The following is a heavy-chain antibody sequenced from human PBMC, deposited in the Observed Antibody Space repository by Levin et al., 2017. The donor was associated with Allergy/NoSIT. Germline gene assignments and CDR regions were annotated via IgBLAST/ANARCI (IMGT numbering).Heavy chain of an antibody. Sequence: GGSLRLSCAASGFTFTSYSMNWVRQAPGKGLEWVSSISSSSSYIYYADSVKGRFTISRDNAKNSLYLQMNSLRAEDTAVYYCARDYYGDYYFDYWGQGTLVTVSS. CDR3: ARDYYGDYYFDY. CDR2: ISSSSSYI. CDR1: GFTFTSYS. V-gene: IGHV3-21*01. J-gene: IGHJ4*02. D-gene: IGHD4-17*01.